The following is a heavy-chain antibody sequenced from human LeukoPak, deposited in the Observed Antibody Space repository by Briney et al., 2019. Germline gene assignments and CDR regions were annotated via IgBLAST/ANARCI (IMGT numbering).Heavy chain of an antibody. J-gene: IGHJ4*02. D-gene: IGHD6-19*01. CDR1: GFTFSDNY. V-gene: IGHV3-11*04. CDR3: ARVPVLAVAGTEKRYGLDY. CDR2: ISSSGNTT. Sequence: GGSLRLSCAASGFTFSDNYMSWVRQAPGKGLEWVSYISSSGNTTYNADSVKGRFSITRDNSKNTLYLQMNSLRAEDTAVYYCARVPVLAVAGTEKRYGLDYWGQGTLVTVSS.